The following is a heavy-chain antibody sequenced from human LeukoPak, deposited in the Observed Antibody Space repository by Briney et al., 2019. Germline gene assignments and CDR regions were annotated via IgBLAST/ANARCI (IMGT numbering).Heavy chain of an antibody. D-gene: IGHD3-22*01. V-gene: IGHV4-59*12. J-gene: IGHJ4*02. CDR1: GGSISSYY. CDR2: IYYSGST. Sequence: PSETLSLTCTVSGGSISSYYWSWIRQPPGKGLEWIGYIYYSGSTNYNPSLKSRVTISVDTSKNQFSLKLSSVTAADTAVYYCARDRGGSGYQISYDYWGQGTLVTVSS. CDR3: ARDRGGSGYQISYDY.